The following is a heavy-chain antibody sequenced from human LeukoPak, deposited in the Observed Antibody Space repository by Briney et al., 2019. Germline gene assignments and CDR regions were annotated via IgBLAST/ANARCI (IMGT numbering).Heavy chain of an antibody. V-gene: IGHV4-34*01. CDR3: ATHYSSSWQYNWFDP. J-gene: IGHJ5*02. Sequence: ASETLSLTCAVYGGSFSGYYWSWIRQPPGKGLEWIGEINHSGSTNYNPSLKSRVTISVDTSKNQFSLKLSSVTAADTAVYYCATHYSSSWQYNWFDPGGGGTVVTVSS. D-gene: IGHD6-13*01. CDR2: INHSGST. CDR1: GGSFSGYY.